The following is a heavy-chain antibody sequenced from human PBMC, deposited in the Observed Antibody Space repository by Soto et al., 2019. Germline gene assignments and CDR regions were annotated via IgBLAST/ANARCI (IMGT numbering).Heavy chain of an antibody. CDR1: GFTFSSYA. J-gene: IGHJ4*02. V-gene: IGHV3-30-3*01. CDR3: ARGLGLDIDY. CDR2: ISYDGSNK. D-gene: IGHD3-16*01. Sequence: QVQLVESGGGVVQPGRSLRLSCAASGFTFSSYAMHWVRQAPGKGLDWVAVISYDGSNKYYADSVKGRFPISRDNSKNTLYLQMNSLISEDTAVYYCARGLGLDIDYWGQGTLVTVSS.